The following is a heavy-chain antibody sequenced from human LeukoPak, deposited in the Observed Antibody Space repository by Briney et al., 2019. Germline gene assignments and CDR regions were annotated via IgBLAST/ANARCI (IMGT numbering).Heavy chain of an antibody. CDR3: ARGPRWLQDYFNY. D-gene: IGHD5-24*01. Sequence: PSETLSLTCTVSGGSISSSTYYWGWIRQPPGKGLEWIGSIYYSGSTYYNPSLKSRVTISVDTPKNQFSLKLSSVTAADTAVYYCARGPRWLQDYFNYWGQGTLVTVSS. CDR1: GGSISSSTYY. J-gene: IGHJ4*02. V-gene: IGHV4-39*07. CDR2: IYYSGST.